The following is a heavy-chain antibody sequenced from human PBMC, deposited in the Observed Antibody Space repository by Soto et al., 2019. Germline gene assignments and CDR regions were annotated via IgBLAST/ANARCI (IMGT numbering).Heavy chain of an antibody. D-gene: IGHD4-17*01. J-gene: IGHJ4*02. CDR2: ISYDGSEK. CDR1: GFTFSSYG. Sequence: QVPLVASGGGVVQPGRSLRLSCAASGFTFSSYGMHWVRQAPGKGLEWVAVISYDGSEKYYAVSVKGRFTISRDNSKNTLYLQMNSLRAEDTAVYYCAKGAVTTSLYYFDYWGQGTLVPVSS. V-gene: IGHV3-30*18. CDR3: AKGAVTTSLYYFDY.